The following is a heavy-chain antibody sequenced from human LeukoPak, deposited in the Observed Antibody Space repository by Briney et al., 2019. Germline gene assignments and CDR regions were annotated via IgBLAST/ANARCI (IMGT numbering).Heavy chain of an antibody. V-gene: IGHV3-30*04. D-gene: IGHD2-21*02. J-gene: IGHJ5*02. Sequence: GGSLRLSCAASGFTFSSYAMHWVRQAPGKGLEWVVVISYDGSNKYYADSVKGRFTISRDNSKNTLYLQMNSLRAEDTAVYYCARDRRVVTAPSPWNWFDPWGQGTLVTVSS. CDR1: GFTFSSYA. CDR2: ISYDGSNK. CDR3: ARDRRVVTAPSPWNWFDP.